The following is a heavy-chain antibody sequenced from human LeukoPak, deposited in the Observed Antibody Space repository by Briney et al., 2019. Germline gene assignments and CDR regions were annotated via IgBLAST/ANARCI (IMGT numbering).Heavy chain of an antibody. CDR2: NYWDDDK. J-gene: IGHJ5*02. V-gene: IGHV2-5*02. D-gene: IGHD3-16*02. CDR1: GFSLSTSGVG. Sequence: GSGPTLVKPTQTLTLTCTFSGFSLSTSGVGVGWIRQPPGKALEWLALNYWDDDKRYSPSLKSRLTITKDTSKNQVVLTMTNMDPVDTATYYCAHSFHYDYVWGSYRFLNWFDPWGQGTLVTVSS. CDR3: AHSFHYDYVWGSYRFLNWFDP.